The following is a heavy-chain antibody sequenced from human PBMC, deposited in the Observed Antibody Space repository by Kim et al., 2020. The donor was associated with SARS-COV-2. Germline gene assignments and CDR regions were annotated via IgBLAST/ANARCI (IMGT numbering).Heavy chain of an antibody. V-gene: IGHV4-34*01. CDR2: INHSGST. CDR1: GGSFSGYY. J-gene: IGHJ5*02. Sequence: SETLSLTCAVYGGSFSGYYWSWIRQPPGKGLEWIGEINHSGSTNYNPSLKSRVTISVDTSKNQFSLKLSSVTAADTAVYYCAYEQGTAFDPWGQGTLVTVSS. D-gene: IGHD2-21*02. CDR3: AYEQGTAFDP.